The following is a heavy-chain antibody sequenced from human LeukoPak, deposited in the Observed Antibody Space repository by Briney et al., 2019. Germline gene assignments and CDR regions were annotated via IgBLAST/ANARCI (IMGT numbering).Heavy chain of an antibody. J-gene: IGHJ5*02. D-gene: IGHD3-16*02. V-gene: IGHV1-2*02. CDR3: ARGFYPHNNWFDP. Sequence: GASVKVSCKASGYTFTGYYMHWVRQAPGQGLEWMGWINPNSGGTNYAQKFQGRVTMTRDTSISTAYMELSRLGSDDTAVYYCARGFYPHNNWFDPWGQGTLVTVSS. CDR1: GYTFTGYY. CDR2: INPNSGGT.